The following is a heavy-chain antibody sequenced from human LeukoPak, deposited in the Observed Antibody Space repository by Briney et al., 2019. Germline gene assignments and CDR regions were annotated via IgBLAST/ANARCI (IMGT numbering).Heavy chain of an antibody. V-gene: IGHV3-30*04. CDR3: ARGGYYDSSGYFGY. Sequence: PGGSLRLSCAASGFTFSSYAMHWVRQAPGKGLEWVVVISYDGSNKYYADSVKGRFTISRDNSKNTLYLQMNSLRAEDTAVYYCARGGYYDSSGYFGYWGQGTLVTVSS. D-gene: IGHD3-22*01. CDR2: ISYDGSNK. J-gene: IGHJ4*02. CDR1: GFTFSSYA.